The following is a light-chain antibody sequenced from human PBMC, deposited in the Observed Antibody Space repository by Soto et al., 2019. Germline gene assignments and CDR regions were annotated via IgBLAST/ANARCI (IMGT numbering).Light chain of an antibody. CDR3: QQRSDWPPLP. Sequence: SPSTLSLAPGERVPLSCSSSENVSTNLAWYQQKAGQASRLLIYGASTRATGIPARFSGTGSGTDFTLTISSLEPEDFAVYYCQQRSDWPPLPVGGGGK. CDR2: GAS. CDR1: ENVSTN. V-gene: IGKV3-11*01. J-gene: IGKJ4*01.